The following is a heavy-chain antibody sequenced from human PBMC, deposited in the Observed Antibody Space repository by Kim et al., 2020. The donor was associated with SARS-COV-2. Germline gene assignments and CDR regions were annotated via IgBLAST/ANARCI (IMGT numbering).Heavy chain of an antibody. CDR2: ISYDGSNK. D-gene: IGHD7-27*01. CDR1: GFTFSSYA. J-gene: IGHJ6*02. V-gene: IGHV3-30*04. Sequence: GGSLRLSCAASGFTFSSYAMHWVRQAPGKGLEWVAVISYDGSNKYYADSVKGRFTISRDNSKNTLYLQMNSLRAEDTAVYYCAREPLWGNYYYYGMDVWGQGTTVTVSS. CDR3: AREPLWGNYYYYGMDV.